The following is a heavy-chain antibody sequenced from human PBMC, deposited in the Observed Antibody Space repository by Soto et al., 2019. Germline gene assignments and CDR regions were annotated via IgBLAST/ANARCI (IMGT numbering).Heavy chain of an antibody. CDR3: AKRGGVVGGSEHPFFEY. J-gene: IGHJ4*02. D-gene: IGHD2-15*01. Sequence: QVTLVESGGGVVQPGKSLRLSCAASGFIFSNYGMHWVRHAPGKGLEWVALISFDGKNRNYADSVKGRCTIYRDNPKNTLYLEMNSLRPEDTAFYYCAKRGGVVGGSEHPFFEYWGQGTLVTVAS. CDR2: ISFDGKNR. V-gene: IGHV3-30*18. CDR1: GFIFSNYG.